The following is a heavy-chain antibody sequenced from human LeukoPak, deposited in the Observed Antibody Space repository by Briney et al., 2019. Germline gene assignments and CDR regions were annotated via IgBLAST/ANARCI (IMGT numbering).Heavy chain of an antibody. V-gene: IGHV3-74*01. J-gene: IGHJ4*02. CDR3: ASWSSLGSGYYIDY. D-gene: IGHD3-22*01. CDR1: GFTFSSYW. Sequence: GGSLRLSCAAPGFTFSSYWMHWVRQAPGKGLVWVSRINSEGSSATYADSVKGRFTISRDNANNTLYLQMNSLRAEDTAVYYCASWSSLGSGYYIDYWGQGTLVTVSS. CDR2: INSEGSSA.